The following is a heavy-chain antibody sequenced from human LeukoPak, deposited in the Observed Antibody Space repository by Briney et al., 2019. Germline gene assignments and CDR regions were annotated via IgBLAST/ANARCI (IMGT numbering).Heavy chain of an antibody. Sequence: PSETLSLTCTVSGYSISSGYYWGWIRQPPGKGLEWIGSIYHSGSTYYNPSLKSRVTISVDTSKNQFSLKLSSVTAADTAVYYCARDHDFWSGYYRTFDYWGQGTLVTVSS. CDR2: IYHSGST. CDR1: GYSISSGYY. D-gene: IGHD3-3*01. CDR3: ARDHDFWSGYYRTFDY. J-gene: IGHJ4*02. V-gene: IGHV4-38-2*02.